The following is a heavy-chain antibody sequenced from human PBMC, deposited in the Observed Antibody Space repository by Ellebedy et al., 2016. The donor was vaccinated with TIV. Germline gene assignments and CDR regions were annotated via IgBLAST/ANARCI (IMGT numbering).Heavy chain of an antibody. Sequence: SGPTLVKPTQTLTLTCTFSGFSPNSSAVGVAWIRQPPGKALEWLALIYWNDDKRYSPSLKSRLTITRDTSKNQVVLRMTNMDPVDTATYYCAQTYSNSWYGFGDFDYWGQGTLVTVSS. J-gene: IGHJ4*02. D-gene: IGHD6-13*01. CDR3: AQTYSNSWYGFGDFDY. CDR2: IYWNDDK. CDR1: GFSPNSSAVG. V-gene: IGHV2-5*01.